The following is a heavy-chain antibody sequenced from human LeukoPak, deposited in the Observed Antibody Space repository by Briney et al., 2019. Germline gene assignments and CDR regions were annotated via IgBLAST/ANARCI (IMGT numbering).Heavy chain of an antibody. J-gene: IGHJ4*02. CDR1: GGSLSSGDYY. D-gene: IGHD3-9*01. V-gene: IGHV4-31*03. CDR3: AKTPPSDFDWSTSEIFDH. Sequence: SETLSHTCTVSGGSLSSGDYYWSWIRQHPGKGLEWIGYISYSGSTYYKPSLKSRVTISVDTSKNQFSLKLSSVTAADTAVYYCAKTPPSDFDWSTSEIFDHWGQGTLVTVSS. CDR2: ISYSGST.